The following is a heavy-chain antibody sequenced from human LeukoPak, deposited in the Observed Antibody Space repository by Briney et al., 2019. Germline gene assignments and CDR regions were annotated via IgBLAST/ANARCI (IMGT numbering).Heavy chain of an antibody. CDR2: IYYSGST. D-gene: IGHD3-22*01. CDR3: AREADYYDSSGYYYIYFDY. V-gene: IGHV4-59*12. CDR1: GGSISSYY. Sequence: HSETLSLTCTVSGGSISSYYWSWIRQPPGKGLEWIGYIYYSGSTNYNPSLKSRVTLSVDTSKNQFSLQLNSVTAADTAVYYCAREADYYDSSGYYYIYFDYWGQGTLVTVSS. J-gene: IGHJ4*02.